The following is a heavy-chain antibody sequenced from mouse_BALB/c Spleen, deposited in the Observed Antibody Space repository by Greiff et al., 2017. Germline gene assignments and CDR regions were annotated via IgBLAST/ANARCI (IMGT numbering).Heavy chain of an antibody. CDR2: ISSGGSYT. J-gene: IGHJ2*01. CDR1: GFTFSSYT. CDR3: TREKGYDYDLDY. V-gene: IGHV5-6-4*01. D-gene: IGHD2-4*01. Sequence: EVMLVESGGGLVKPGGSLKLSCAASGFTFSSYTMSWVRQTPEKRLEWVATISSGGSYTYYPDSVKGRFTISRDNAKNTLYLQMSSLKSEDTAMYYCTREKGYDYDLDYWGQGTTLTVSS.